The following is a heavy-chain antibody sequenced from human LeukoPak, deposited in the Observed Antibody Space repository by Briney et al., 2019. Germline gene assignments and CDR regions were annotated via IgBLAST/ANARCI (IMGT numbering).Heavy chain of an antibody. CDR1: GGTFSSYA. D-gene: IGHD6-6*01. V-gene: IGHV1-69*06. J-gene: IGHJ6*03. CDR2: IIPIFGTA. Sequence: SVKVSCKASGGTFSSYAISWVRQAPGQGLEWMGGIIPIFGTANYAQKFQGRVTITADKSTSTAYMELSSLRSEDTAVYYCATQYSTVGPYYYYYYMDVWGKGTTVTVS. CDR3: ATQYSTVGPYYYYYYMDV.